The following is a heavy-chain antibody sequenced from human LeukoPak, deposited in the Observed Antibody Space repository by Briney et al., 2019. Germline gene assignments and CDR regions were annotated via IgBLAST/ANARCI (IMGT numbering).Heavy chain of an antibody. Sequence: PSETLSLTCAVYGGSFSGYYWSWIRQPPGKGLEWIGEINHSGSANYNPSLKSRVTISVDTSKNQFSLKLSSVTAADTAVYYCARGGWFDPWGQGTLVTVSS. V-gene: IGHV4-34*01. CDR1: GGSFSGYY. CDR3: ARGGWFDP. CDR2: INHSGSA. J-gene: IGHJ5*02.